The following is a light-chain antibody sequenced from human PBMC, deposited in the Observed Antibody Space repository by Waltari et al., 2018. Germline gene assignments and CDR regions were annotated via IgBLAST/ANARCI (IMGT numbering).Light chain of an antibody. J-gene: IGKJ1*01. CDR3: QQYNNWPPART. CDR2: VSS. Sequence: EIVMPQSPATLSVFRGERTTLSCRASQSVISNLAWYQQKPGQAPRLPIYVSSTRATGIPVRFSGSGSGTEFTLTISSLQSEDFAVYYCQQYNNWPPARTFGQGTKVEIK. CDR1: QSVISN. V-gene: IGKV3-15*01.